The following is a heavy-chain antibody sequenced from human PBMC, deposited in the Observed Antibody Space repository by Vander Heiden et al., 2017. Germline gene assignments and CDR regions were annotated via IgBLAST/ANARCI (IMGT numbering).Heavy chain of an antibody. D-gene: IGHD3-10*01. CDR3: ARQTTMVRGVKGFDP. J-gene: IGHJ5*02. CDR2: IYYSGRT. V-gene: IGHV4-39*01. CDR1: GCPISCRSYY. Sequence: QLQLQESGPGRVKPSETLSLTCPVSGCPISCRSYYWGWIRQPPGKGLECIGSIYYSGRTYYNPPLKSRVTISVDTSKNQFSLKLSSGTAADTAVYYCARQTTMVRGVKGFDPWGQGTLVTVAS.